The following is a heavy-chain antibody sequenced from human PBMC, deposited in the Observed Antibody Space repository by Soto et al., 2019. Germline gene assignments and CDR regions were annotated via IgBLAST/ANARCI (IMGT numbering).Heavy chain of an antibody. D-gene: IGHD3-3*02. V-gene: IGHV1-69*12. Sequence: QVQLEQSGAEVKKPGSSVKVSCKASGGTFSNSAISWVRQVPGQGLEWMGGIMPIFRTPDYAQKFQGRVTITADESTTTAYMELSGLKPDDTAVYYCARDKDRAQLGGNYYYILDVWGQGTTVTVSS. CDR3: ARDKDRAQLGGNYYYILDV. CDR1: GGTFSNSA. J-gene: IGHJ6*02. CDR2: IMPIFRTP.